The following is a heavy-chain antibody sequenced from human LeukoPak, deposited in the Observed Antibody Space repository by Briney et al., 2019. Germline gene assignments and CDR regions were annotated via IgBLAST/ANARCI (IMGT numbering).Heavy chain of an antibody. CDR2: IYYSGST. CDR3: AISITGSYSPYYYYCGMDV. J-gene: IGHJ6*02. Sequence: SETLSLTCTVSGGSISSYYWSWLRQPPGKGLEWIGHIYYSGSTNYNPSLKSRVTISVGTSKNHFSLKLSSVTAADTAVYYCAISITGSYSPYYYYCGMDVWGQGTTVTVSS. D-gene: IGHD1-26*01. CDR1: GGSISSYY. V-gene: IGHV4-59*08.